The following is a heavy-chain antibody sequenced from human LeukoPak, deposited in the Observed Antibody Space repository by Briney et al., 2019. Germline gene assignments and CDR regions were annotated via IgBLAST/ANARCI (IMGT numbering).Heavy chain of an antibody. D-gene: IGHD3-10*01. CDR1: GFTFSSYG. CDR2: ISYDGSEI. CDR3: AKDVSGSYSFDY. J-gene: IGHJ4*02. Sequence: GGSLRLSCAASGFTFSSYGMHWVRQAPGKGLEWVAVISYDGSEIYYADSVKGRFTVSRDNSKNTLHLQMSSLRVEDTAVYYCAKDVSGSYSFDYWGQGALVTVAS. V-gene: IGHV3-30*18.